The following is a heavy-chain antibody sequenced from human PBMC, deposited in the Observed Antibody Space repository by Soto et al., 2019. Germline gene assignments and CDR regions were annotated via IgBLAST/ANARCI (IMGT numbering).Heavy chain of an antibody. CDR1: GFTFSSYA. V-gene: IGHV3-30-3*01. D-gene: IGHD3-10*01. CDR3: ARPLLWFGELPTVYGMDV. CDR2: ISYDGSNK. J-gene: IGHJ6*02. Sequence: QVQLVESGGGVVQPGRSLRLSCAASGFTFSSYAMHWVRQAPGKGLVWVAVISYDGSNKYYADSVKGRFTIFRDNSKNTLYLQMNSLRAEDTAVYYCARPLLWFGELPTVYGMDVWGQGNTVTVSS.